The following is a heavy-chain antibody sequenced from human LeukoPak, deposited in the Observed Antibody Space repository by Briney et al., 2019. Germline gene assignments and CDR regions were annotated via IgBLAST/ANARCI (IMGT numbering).Heavy chain of an antibody. V-gene: IGHV4-30-4*01. Sequence: PSETLSLTCTVSGGSISSGDYYWSWIRQPPGKGLEWIGYIYYSGSTYYNPSLKSRVTISVDTSKNQFSLKLSSVTAADTAVYYCARAKSRGYGSGSYGLVDYWGQGTLVTVSS. J-gene: IGHJ4*02. D-gene: IGHD3-10*01. CDR2: IYYSGST. CDR1: GGSISSGDYY. CDR3: ARAKSRGYGSGSYGLVDY.